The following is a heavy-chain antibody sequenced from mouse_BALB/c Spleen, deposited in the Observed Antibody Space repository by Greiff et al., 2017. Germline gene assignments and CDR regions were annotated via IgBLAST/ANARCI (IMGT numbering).Heavy chain of an antibody. J-gene: IGHJ3*01. CDR2: ISSGGSYT. CDR1: GFTFSSYT. D-gene: IGHD1-1*01. Sequence: DVKLQESGGGLVKPGGSLKLSCAASGFTFSSYTMSWVRQTPEKRLEWVATISSGGSYTYYPDSVKGRFTISRDNAKNTLYLQMSSLKSEDTAMYYCTRFITTVEGAFAYWGQGTLVTVSA. CDR3: TRFITTVEGAFAY. V-gene: IGHV5-6-4*01.